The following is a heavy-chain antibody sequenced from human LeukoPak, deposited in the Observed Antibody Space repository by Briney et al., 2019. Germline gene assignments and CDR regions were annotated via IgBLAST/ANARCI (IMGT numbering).Heavy chain of an antibody. Sequence: VASVKVSCKASGGTFSSYAISWVRQAPGQGLEWMGRIIPILGIANYAQEFQGRVTITADKSTSTAYMELSSLRSEDTAVYYCATSTSNRMDVWGQGTTVTVSS. CDR2: IIPILGIA. CDR3: ATSTSNRMDV. D-gene: IGHD2-2*01. V-gene: IGHV1-69*04. CDR1: GGTFSSYA. J-gene: IGHJ6*02.